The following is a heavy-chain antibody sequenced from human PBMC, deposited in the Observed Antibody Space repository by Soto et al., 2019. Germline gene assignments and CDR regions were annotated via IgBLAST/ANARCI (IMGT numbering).Heavy chain of an antibody. D-gene: IGHD3-3*01. J-gene: IGHJ6*02. CDR1: GGTFSSYA. V-gene: IGHV1-69*13. Sequence: SVKVSCKASGGTFSSYAISWVRQAPGQGLEWMGGIIPIFGTANYAQKLQGRVTITADESTSTAYMELSSLRSEDTAVYYCATLRDYDLWSGKVGDYYYGMDVWGQGTTVTVSS. CDR3: ATLRDYDLWSGKVGDYYYGMDV. CDR2: IIPIFGTA.